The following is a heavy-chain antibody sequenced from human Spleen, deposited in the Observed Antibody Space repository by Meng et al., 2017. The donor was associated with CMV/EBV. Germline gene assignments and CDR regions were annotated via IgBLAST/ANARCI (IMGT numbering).Heavy chain of an antibody. J-gene: IGHJ4*02. CDR1: GFTFSSYA. Sequence: GESLKISCAASGFTFSSYAMHRVRQAPGKGLEWVAVISYDGSNKYYADSVKGRFTISRDNAQNSLYLQMNSLRAEDTAVYYCARGERGYCSSTSCYPFDYWGQGTLVTVSS. V-gene: IGHV3-30-3*01. CDR2: ISYDGSNK. CDR3: ARGERGYCSSTSCYPFDY. D-gene: IGHD2-2*01.